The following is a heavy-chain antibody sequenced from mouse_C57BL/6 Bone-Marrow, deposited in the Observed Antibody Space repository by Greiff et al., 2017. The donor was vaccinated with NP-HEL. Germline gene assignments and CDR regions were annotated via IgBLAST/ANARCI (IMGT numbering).Heavy chain of an antibody. CDR2: IDPSDSYT. D-gene: IGHD1-1*01. Sequence: VQLQQPGAELVRPGTSVKLSCKASGYTFTSYWMHWVKQRPGQGLEWIGVIDPSDSYTNYNQKFKGKATLTVDTSSSTAYMQLSSLTSEDSAVYYCAREDYYGSSWAYWGQGTLVTVSA. CDR3: AREDYYGSSWAY. CDR1: GYTFTSYW. J-gene: IGHJ3*01. V-gene: IGHV1-59*01.